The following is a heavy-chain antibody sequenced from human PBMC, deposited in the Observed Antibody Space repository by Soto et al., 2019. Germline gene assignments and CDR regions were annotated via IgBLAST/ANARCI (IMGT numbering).Heavy chain of an antibody. V-gene: IGHV4-34*01. J-gene: IGHJ3*02. D-gene: IGHD3-3*01. CDR3: AREARGFRFLYRDAFDI. CDR2: INHSGST. Sequence: SETLSLTCAVYGGSFSGYYWSWIRQPPGKGLEWIGEINHSGSTNYNPSLKSRVTISVDTSKNQFSLKLSSVTAADTAVYYCAREARGFRFLYRDAFDIWGQGTMVTV. CDR1: GGSFSGYY.